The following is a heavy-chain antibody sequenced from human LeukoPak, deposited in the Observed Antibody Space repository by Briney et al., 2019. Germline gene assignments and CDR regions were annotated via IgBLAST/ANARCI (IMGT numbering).Heavy chain of an antibody. CDR1: GGSISSYY. CDR2: IFYSGST. Sequence: KPSETLSLTCTVSGGSISSYYWSWIRQPAGKGLEWIGYIFYSGSTNYNPSLKSRVTISVDTSKNQFSLKLSSVTAADTAVYYCARVFSYPLRAPFDPWGQGTLVTVSS. D-gene: IGHD3-3*01. J-gene: IGHJ5*02. V-gene: IGHV4-59*01. CDR3: ARVFSYPLRAPFDP.